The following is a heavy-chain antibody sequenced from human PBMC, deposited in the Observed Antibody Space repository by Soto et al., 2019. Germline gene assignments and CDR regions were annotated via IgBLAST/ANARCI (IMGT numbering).Heavy chain of an antibody. CDR1: GGTFSSYA. J-gene: IGHJ6*02. CDR2: IIPIFGTA. D-gene: IGHD6-6*01. V-gene: IGHV1-69*06. CDR3: ARERGGVFEQLVYNYGMDV. Sequence: ASVKVSCKASGGTFSSYAISWVRQAPGQGLEWMGGIIPIFGTANYAQKFQGRVTITADKSTSTAYMELSSLRSEDTAVYYCARERGGVFEQLVYNYGMDVWGQGTTVTVSS.